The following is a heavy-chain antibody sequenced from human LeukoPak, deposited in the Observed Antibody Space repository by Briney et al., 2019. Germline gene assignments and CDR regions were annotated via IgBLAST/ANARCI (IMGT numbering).Heavy chain of an antibody. J-gene: IGHJ3*02. V-gene: IGHV4-31*03. Sequence: TPSQTLSLTCTVSGGSISSGGYYWSWIRQHPGKGLEWIGYIYYSGSTYYNPSLKSRVTISVDTSKNQFSLKLTSVAAADTAVYYCAREFSTSSTAFDMWGQGTMVTVSS. D-gene: IGHD6-6*01. CDR3: AREFSTSSTAFDM. CDR2: IYYSGST. CDR1: GGSISSGGYY.